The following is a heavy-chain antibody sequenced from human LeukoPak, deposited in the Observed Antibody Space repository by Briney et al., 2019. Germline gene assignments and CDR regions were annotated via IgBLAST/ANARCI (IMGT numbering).Heavy chain of an antibody. CDR1: GYTFTSYG. J-gene: IGHJ3*02. CDR2: ISAYNGNT. Sequence: RASVKVSCKASGYTFTSYGITWVRQAPGQGLECMGWISAYNGNTNFAQKLQGRVTVTTDTSTGTAYMELRSLRSDDTAVYYCARSQGDSGGADDAFDIWGQGTMVTVSS. CDR3: ARSQGDSGGADDAFDI. D-gene: IGHD4-23*01. V-gene: IGHV1-18*01.